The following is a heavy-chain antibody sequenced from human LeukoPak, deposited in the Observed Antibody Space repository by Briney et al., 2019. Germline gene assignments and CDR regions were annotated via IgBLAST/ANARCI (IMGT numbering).Heavy chain of an antibody. D-gene: IGHD2-15*01. V-gene: IGHV4-59*08. J-gene: IGHJ6*02. CDR3: ARHLGPGWHAMDV. CDR1: GGSTSSYY. CDR2: IYYSGST. Sequence: SETLSLTCTVSGGSTSSYYWNWIRQPPGKGLEWIGYIYYSGSTNYNPSLKSRVTISVDTSKNQFSLRLSSVTAADTAVYYCARHLGPGWHAMDVWGQGTTVTVSS.